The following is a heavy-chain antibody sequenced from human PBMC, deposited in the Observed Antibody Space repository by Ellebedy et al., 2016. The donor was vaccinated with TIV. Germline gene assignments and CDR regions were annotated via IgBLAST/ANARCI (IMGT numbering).Heavy chain of an antibody. Sequence: GESLKISCAASGFTFSSYTMSWVHQAPGKGLEWVSGTSGSGLSTNYADSVKGRFTISRDNSQSTLYLQMNSLRVEDTAVYYCARTLRSGGNAFEIWGQGTMVTVSS. CDR2: TSGSGLST. CDR3: ARTLRSGGNAFEI. V-gene: IGHV3-23*01. CDR1: GFTFSSYT. J-gene: IGHJ3*02. D-gene: IGHD3-10*01.